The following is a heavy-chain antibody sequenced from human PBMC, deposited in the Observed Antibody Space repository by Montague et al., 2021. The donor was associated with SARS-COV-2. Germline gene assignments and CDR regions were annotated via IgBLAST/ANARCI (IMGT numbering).Heavy chain of an antibody. CDR2: ISSSSTYT. CDR1: GFRSRDYY. D-gene: IGHD1-7*01. Sequence: SLRLSCAASGFRSRDYYMSWIRQAPGKGPEWVSDISSSSTYTSSADSVKGRFTISRDNAKNSLYLHLNSLRAEDTAVYYCARGGGRYNWNYEGGFDLWGRGTLVTVSS. V-gene: IGHV3-11*06. CDR3: ARGGGRYNWNYEGGFDL. J-gene: IGHJ2*01.